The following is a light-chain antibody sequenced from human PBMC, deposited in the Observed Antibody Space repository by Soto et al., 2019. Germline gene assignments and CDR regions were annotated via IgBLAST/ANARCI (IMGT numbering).Light chain of an antibody. CDR1: QSVSSN. V-gene: IGKV3-15*01. Sequence: EIVLTKSTATLSVSPGERATLSCRASQSVSSNLAWYQQKPGQAPRLLIYGASTRATGIPARFSGSGSGTEFTLTISSLQSEDFAVYYCQQYNNWPRTFGQGTNVDI. J-gene: IGKJ1*01. CDR3: QQYNNWPRT. CDR2: GAS.